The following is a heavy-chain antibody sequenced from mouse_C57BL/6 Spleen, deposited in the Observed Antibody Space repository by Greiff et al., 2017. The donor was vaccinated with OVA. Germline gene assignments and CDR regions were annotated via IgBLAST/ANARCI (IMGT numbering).Heavy chain of an antibody. Sequence: VQLQQPGTELVKPGASVKLSCKASGYTFTSYWMHWVKQRPGQGLEWIGNINPSNGGTNYNEKFKSKATLTVDKSSSTAYMQLSSLTSEDSAVYYCARWGYGSSPLWYFDVWGTGTTVTVSS. CDR3: ARWGYGSSPLWYFDV. CDR1: GYTFTSYW. D-gene: IGHD1-1*01. V-gene: IGHV1-53*01. J-gene: IGHJ1*03. CDR2: INPSNGGT.